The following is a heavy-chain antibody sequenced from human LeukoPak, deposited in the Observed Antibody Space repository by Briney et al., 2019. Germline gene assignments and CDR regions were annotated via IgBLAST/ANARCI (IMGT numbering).Heavy chain of an antibody. J-gene: IGHJ4*02. CDR3: ARDQNYIVVVPSGYFDY. CDR2: IKQDGSEK. D-gene: IGHD2-2*01. CDR1: GFTFSSYW. Sequence: GGSLRLSCAASGFTFSSYWMSWVRQAPGKGLEWVANIKQDGSEKYYVDSVKGRFTISRDNSKNTLYLQMNSLRAEDTAVYYCARDQNYIVVVPSGYFDYWGQGTLVTVSS. V-gene: IGHV3-7*01.